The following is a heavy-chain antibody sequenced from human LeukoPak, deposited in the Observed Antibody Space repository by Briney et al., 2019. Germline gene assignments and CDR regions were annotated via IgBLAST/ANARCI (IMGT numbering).Heavy chain of an antibody. J-gene: IGHJ4*02. CDR2: ISAYNDNT. V-gene: IGHV1-18*01. Sequence: GASVKVSCKASGYTFTTYGITWVRQAPGQGLEWMGWISAYNDNTNYAQKLQGRVTMTTDTSASTAYMELRSLRSDDTAVYYCARALGDGYKELGYWGQGTLVTVSS. CDR1: GYTFTTYG. CDR3: ARALGDGYKELGY. D-gene: IGHD5-24*01.